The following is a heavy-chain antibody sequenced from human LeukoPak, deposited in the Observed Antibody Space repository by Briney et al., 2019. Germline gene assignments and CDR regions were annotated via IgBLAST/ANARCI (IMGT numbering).Heavy chain of an antibody. V-gene: IGHV3-21*01. J-gene: IGHJ4*02. D-gene: IGHD1-7*01. CDR1: GFIFSSYS. CDR2: ISSSTIYI. Sequence: PGGSLRLSCAASGFIFSSYSMSWVRQAPGKGLEWVSSISSSTIYIYYADSVKGRFTISRDNAKNSLYLQMNSLRAEDTAVYYCARGPRGNWNYPPWDYWGQGTLVTVSS. CDR3: ARGPRGNWNYPPWDY.